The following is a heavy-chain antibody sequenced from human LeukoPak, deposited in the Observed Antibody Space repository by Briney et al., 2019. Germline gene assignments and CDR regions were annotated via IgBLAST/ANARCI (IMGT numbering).Heavy chain of an antibody. D-gene: IGHD3-22*01. CDR1: GYTFTSYG. Sequence: GASVKASCKASGYTFTSYGISWVRQAPGQGLEWMGWISAYNGNTHYAQKLRGRVTMTTDTSTSTAYMELRSLRSDDTAVYYCAREPGHYYDSSGPYNAFDIWGQGTMVTVSS. J-gene: IGHJ3*02. V-gene: IGHV1-18*01. CDR3: AREPGHYYDSSGPYNAFDI. CDR2: ISAYNGNT.